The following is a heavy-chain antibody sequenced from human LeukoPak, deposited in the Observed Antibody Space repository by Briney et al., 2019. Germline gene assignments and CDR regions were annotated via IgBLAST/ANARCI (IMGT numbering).Heavy chain of an antibody. CDR3: ATYDMQDV. CDR2: IIPIFGTA. Sequence: ASVKVSCKASGYTFTSYYMHWVRQAPGQGLEWMGGIIPIFGTANYAQKFQGRVTMTEDTSTDTAYMELSSLRSEDTAVYYCATYDMQDVWGKGTTVTVSS. V-gene: IGHV1-46*01. CDR1: GYTFTSYY. D-gene: IGHD2-21*01. J-gene: IGHJ6*04.